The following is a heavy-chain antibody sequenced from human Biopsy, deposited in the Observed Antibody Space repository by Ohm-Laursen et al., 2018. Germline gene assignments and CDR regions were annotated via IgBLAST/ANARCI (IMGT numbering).Heavy chain of an antibody. Sequence: ASVKVSCNASGYTFTTYAISWVRQAPGQGLEWMGWTSTYNGNTNYAQKVQGRVTMTTDTSTSTAYMELRSLRSDDTAVYYCARGIGSMVRGVIINVNNWFDPWGQGTLVTVSS. CDR3: ARGIGSMVRGVIINVNNWFDP. J-gene: IGHJ5*02. V-gene: IGHV1-18*01. D-gene: IGHD3-10*01. CDR1: GYTFTTYA. CDR2: TSTYNGNT.